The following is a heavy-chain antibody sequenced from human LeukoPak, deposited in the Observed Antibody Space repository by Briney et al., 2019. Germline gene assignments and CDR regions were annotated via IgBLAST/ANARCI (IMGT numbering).Heavy chain of an antibody. D-gene: IGHD3-10*01. CDR3: ARENGGSGSYDPSYYYGMDV. V-gene: IGHV3-33*08. CDR1: GITFSSLW. CDR2: IWYDGSNK. J-gene: IGHJ6*02. Sequence: GGSLRLSCAASGITFSSLWMSWFRQAPGKGLEWVAVIWYDGSNKYYADSVKGRFTISRDNSKNTLFLQMNSLRGEDTAVYYCARENGGSGSYDPSYYYGMDVWGQGTTVTVSS.